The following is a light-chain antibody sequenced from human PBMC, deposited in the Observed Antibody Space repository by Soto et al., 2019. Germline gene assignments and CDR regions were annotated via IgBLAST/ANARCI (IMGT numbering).Light chain of an antibody. J-gene: IGKJ2*01. CDR2: AAS. CDR3: QHYGDSPLYT. CDR1: QSVSSRS. Sequence: IVLTQSPGTLSLSPGERATLSCRASQSVSSRSLAWYQHKPGQAPRLLIYAASIRATSIPDRFSGSGSGTDFTLTISRLEPEDFAVYSCQHYGDSPLYTFGQGTQMEI. V-gene: IGKV3-20*01.